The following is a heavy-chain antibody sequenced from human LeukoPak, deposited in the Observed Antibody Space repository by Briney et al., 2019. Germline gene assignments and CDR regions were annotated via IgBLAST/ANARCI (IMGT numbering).Heavy chain of an antibody. D-gene: IGHD1-1*01. CDR3: ARGPDRGTYLDY. CDR2: IYPGDSDT. Sequence: GESLKISCTGYGFSFSSSWIGWVRQMPGKSLEWMGIIYPGDSDTRYSPFFQGQVTISADKSISTAYLQWSSLKASDTAIYYCARGPDRGTYLDYWGQGSLVTVSS. CDR1: GFSFSSSW. V-gene: IGHV5-51*01. J-gene: IGHJ4*02.